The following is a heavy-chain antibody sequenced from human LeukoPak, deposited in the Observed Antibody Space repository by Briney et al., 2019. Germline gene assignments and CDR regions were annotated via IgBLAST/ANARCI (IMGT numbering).Heavy chain of an antibody. V-gene: IGHV4-4*07. D-gene: IGHD5-12*01. Sequence: SETLSLTCTVSGGSISSYYWSWIRQPAGKGLEWIGRIYTSGSTNYNPSLKSRVTMSVDTSKNQFSLKLSSVTAADTAVYYCARLYNRPVATDNWFDPWGQGTLVTVSS. CDR1: GGSISSYY. J-gene: IGHJ5*02. CDR2: IYTSGST. CDR3: ARLYNRPVATDNWFDP.